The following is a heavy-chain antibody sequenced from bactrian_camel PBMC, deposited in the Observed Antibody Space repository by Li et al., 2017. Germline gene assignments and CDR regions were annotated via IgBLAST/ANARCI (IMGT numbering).Heavy chain of an antibody. CDR2: TYTGVGYGRT. V-gene: IGHV3S1*01. Sequence: VQLVESGGGSVQDGGSLKLSCIAAPKYPTSTYCMAWFRQGAGKQREAVATTYTGVGYGRTWYADSVKDRFTISRDGARNTLYLQTNSLKPDDTAIYFCAAVRYGGSWYPLCRARSADFGYWGQGTQVTVS. D-gene: IGHD6*01. J-gene: IGHJ6*01. CDR1: KYPTSTYC. CDR3: AAVRYGGSWYPLCRARSADFGY.